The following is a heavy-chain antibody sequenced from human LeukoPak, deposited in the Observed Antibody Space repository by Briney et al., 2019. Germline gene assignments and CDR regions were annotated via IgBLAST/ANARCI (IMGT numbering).Heavy chain of an antibody. V-gene: IGHV4-4*02. J-gene: IGHJ4*02. Sequence: WETLSLTCAVSGGSISSSNWWTWVRQPPGKGLEWIGEISHSGSTNYNPSLKSRVTISVDNSKNHFSLNLSSVTAADTAVYYCARRYYFGSGTYYDHFDHWGQGTLVTVSS. D-gene: IGHD3-10*01. CDR1: GGSISSSNW. CDR2: ISHSGST. CDR3: ARRYYFGSGTYYDHFDH.